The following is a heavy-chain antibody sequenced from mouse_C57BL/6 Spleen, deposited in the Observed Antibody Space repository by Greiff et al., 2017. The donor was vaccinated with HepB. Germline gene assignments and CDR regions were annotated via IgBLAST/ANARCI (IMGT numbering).Heavy chain of an antibody. CDR3: TRTEDYAMDY. CDR2: IDPENGDT. CDR1: GFNIKDDY. V-gene: IGHV14-4*01. J-gene: IGHJ4*01. Sequence: VQLQQSGAELVRPGASVKLSCTASGFNIKDDYMHWVKQRPEQGLEWIGWIDPENGDTEYASKFQGKATITADTSSNTAYLQLSSLTSEDTAVYYCTRTEDYAMDYWGQGTSVTVSS.